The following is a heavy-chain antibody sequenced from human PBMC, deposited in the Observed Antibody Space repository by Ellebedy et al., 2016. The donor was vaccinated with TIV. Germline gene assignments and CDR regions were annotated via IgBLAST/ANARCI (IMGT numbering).Heavy chain of an antibody. D-gene: IGHD1-26*01. J-gene: IGHJ2*01. CDR3: ARGRIVGATPWYFDL. V-gene: IGHV4-34*01. CDR1: GGSFSGYY. Sequence: MPSETLSLTCAVYGGSFSGYYWSWIRQPPGKGLEWIGEINHSGSTNYNPSLKSRVTISVDTSKNQFSLKLSSVTAADTAVYYCARGRIVGATPWYFDLWGRGTLVTVSS. CDR2: INHSGST.